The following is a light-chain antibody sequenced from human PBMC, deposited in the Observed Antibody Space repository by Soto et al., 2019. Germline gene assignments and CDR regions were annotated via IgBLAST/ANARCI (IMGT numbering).Light chain of an antibody. J-gene: IGKJ1*01. CDR2: DVS. CDR1: QNVSTS. CDR3: QQYDYSRT. V-gene: IGKV1-5*01. Sequence: DIQLTQSPSTLSASVGDSVTITCRASQNVSTSLAWYQHKPGEAPKLLMFDVSNLESGVPSRFSGSGTGTEFTLSNSSLHSDDFATYYCQQYDYSRTFGQGNKVDIK.